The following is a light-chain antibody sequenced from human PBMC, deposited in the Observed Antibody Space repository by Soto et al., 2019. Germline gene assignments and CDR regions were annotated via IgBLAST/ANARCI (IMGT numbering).Light chain of an antibody. Sequence: HSVLSQAPSVSGVPGQRISISCTGSSSNIGANYDVHWYRQVPGTAPKLLMSGDNNRPSGVADRFSGSKSGTSASLAITRLQAEDEADYYCQSYDSSLNRVFGTGTKVTVL. V-gene: IGLV1-40*01. CDR2: GDN. CDR1: SSNIGANYD. CDR3: QSYDSSLNRV. J-gene: IGLJ1*01.